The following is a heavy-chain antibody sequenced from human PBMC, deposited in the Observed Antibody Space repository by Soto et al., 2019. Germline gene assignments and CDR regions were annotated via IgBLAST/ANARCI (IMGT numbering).Heavy chain of an antibody. CDR2: ISSSGSTI. CDR1: GFTFSDYY. CDR3: AREFYLVGHDYIWGSYPVKVGYYFDY. D-gene: IGHD3-16*02. Sequence: GGSLRLSCAASGFTFSDYYMSWIRQAPGKGLEWVSYISSSGSTIYYADSVKGRFTISRDNAKNSLYLQMNSLRAEDTAVYYCAREFYLVGHDYIWGSYPVKVGYYFDYWGQGTLVTVSS. J-gene: IGHJ4*02. V-gene: IGHV3-11*01.